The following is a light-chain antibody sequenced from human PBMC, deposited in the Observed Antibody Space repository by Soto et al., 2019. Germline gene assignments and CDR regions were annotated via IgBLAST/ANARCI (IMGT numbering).Light chain of an antibody. CDR1: QSVSSY. CDR2: DAS. V-gene: IGKV3-20*01. Sequence: EIVMTQSPATLSVSPGERATLSCRASQSVSSYLAWYQQKPGQAPRLLIYDASSRATGIPDRFSGSGSGTDFTLTISRLEPEDFGVYYCQQYGSSPQTFGPGTKVDIK. CDR3: QQYGSSPQT. J-gene: IGKJ1*01.